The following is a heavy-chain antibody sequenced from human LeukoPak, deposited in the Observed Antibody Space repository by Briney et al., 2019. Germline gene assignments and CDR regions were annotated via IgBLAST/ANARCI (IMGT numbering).Heavy chain of an antibody. J-gene: IGHJ4*02. CDR2: INPSGGST. V-gene: IGHV1-46*01. CDR1: GYTFTSYY. CDR3: ASKLGGYGYCLNY. D-gene: IGHD5-18*01. Sequence: ASVKVSCEASGYTFTSYYMHWVRQAPGQGLEWMGIINPSGGSTSYAQKFQGRVTMTRDTSTSTAYMELSSLRSEDTAVYYCASKLGGYGYCLNYWGQGTLVTVSS.